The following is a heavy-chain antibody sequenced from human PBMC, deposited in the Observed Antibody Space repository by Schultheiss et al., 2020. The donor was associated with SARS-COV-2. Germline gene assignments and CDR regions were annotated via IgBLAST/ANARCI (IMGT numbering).Heavy chain of an antibody. CDR2: IYYSGST. CDR1: GGSISSGGYY. J-gene: IGHJ6*02. V-gene: IGHV4-31*03. D-gene: IGHD1-26*01. Sequence: SETLSLTCTVSGGSISSGGYYWSWIRQHPGKGLEWIGSIYYSGSTYYNPSLKSRVTISVDTSKNQFSLKLSSVTAADTAVYYCARGLRREYYYYGMDVWGQGTTVTVSS. CDR3: ARGLRREYYYYGMDV.